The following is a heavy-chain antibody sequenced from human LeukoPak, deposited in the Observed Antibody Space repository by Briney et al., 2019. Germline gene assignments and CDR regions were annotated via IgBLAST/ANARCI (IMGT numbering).Heavy chain of an antibody. J-gene: IGHJ4*02. CDR3: AREGYCSGTNCPVEY. CDR2: INPNSGVT. D-gene: IGHD2-15*01. V-gene: IGHV1-2*02. Sequence: ASVKVSCKASGYTFTGYYMFWVRQAPGQGLEWMGWINPNSGVTNYVQSFQGRVTMTRDTSIRTAYMELSRLRSDDTALYYCAREGYCSGTNCPVEYWGQGTLVTVSS. CDR1: GYTFTGYY.